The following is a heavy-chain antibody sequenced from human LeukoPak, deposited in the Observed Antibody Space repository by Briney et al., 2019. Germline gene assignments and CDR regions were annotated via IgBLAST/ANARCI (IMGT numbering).Heavy chain of an antibody. J-gene: IGHJ4*02. Sequence: ASVKVSCKASGYTFTSYYMHWVRQAPGQGLEWMGLINPTGGSTGYAQKFQGRVTITADKSTSTAYMELSSLRSEDTAVYYCAKDLTMVRGVYYYWGQGTLVTVSS. CDR3: AKDLTMVRGVYYY. CDR1: GYTFTSYY. D-gene: IGHD3-10*01. CDR2: INPTGGST. V-gene: IGHV1-46*01.